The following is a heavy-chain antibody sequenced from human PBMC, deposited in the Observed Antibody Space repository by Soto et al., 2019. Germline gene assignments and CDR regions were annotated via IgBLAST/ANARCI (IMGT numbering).Heavy chain of an antibody. J-gene: IGHJ4*02. CDR3: ARGYCSGGSCYFYQY. CDR1: GGSFSGYY. V-gene: IGHV4-34*01. CDR2: INHSGST. Sequence: QVQLQQWGAGLLKPSETLSLTCAVYGGSFSGYYWSWIRQPPGKGLEWIGEINHSGSTNYNPSLMSRVTISVATSKNQFSLKLSSVTAADTAVYYCARGYCSGGSCYFYQYWGQGTLVTVSS. D-gene: IGHD2-15*01.